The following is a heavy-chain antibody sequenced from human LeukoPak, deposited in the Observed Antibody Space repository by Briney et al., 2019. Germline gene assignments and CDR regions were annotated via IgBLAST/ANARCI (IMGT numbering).Heavy chain of an antibody. V-gene: IGHV3-66*04. D-gene: IGHD3-22*01. Sequence: GGSPRLSCAASGHIVSSNYMSWVRQAPGKGLEWVSVIYSDGSTYYADSVKGRFSFSRDNSKNTVYLQMNSLRDEDTAVYYCASHGYYSDCSLDYWGQGSLVTVSS. CDR3: ASHGYYSDCSLDY. J-gene: IGHJ4*02. CDR2: IYSDGST. CDR1: GHIVSSNY.